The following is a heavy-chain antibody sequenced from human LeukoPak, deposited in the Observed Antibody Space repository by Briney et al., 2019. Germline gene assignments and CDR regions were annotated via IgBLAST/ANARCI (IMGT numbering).Heavy chain of an antibody. Sequence: PGGSLRLSCAASGFTFSDFGMHWVRQAPGKGLEWVAVIRYDGGNKYYADSVKGRFTISRDNSKNTLYLQMNSLRVEDTAVYYCARGGEPGYCSGGSCYPLDFWGQGTLVTVSS. CDR2: IRYDGGNK. CDR1: GFTFSDFG. CDR3: ARGGEPGYCSGGSCYPLDF. J-gene: IGHJ4*02. V-gene: IGHV3-33*01. D-gene: IGHD2-15*01.